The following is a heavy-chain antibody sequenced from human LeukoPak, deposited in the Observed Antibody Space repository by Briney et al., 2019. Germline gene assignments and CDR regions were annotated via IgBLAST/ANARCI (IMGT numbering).Heavy chain of an antibody. D-gene: IGHD4-23*01. CDR3: ARDRGYGGIFDY. CDR2: IYSRGST. J-gene: IGHJ4*02. CDR1: GGSISSYY. V-gene: IGHV4-59*13. Sequence: SETLSLTCTVSGGSISSYYWSWIRQPPGKGLEWIGYIYSRGSTKYSPSLKSRVAISLDTSKNDFSLRLSSVTAADTAVYYCARDRGYGGIFDYWGRGTLVTVYS.